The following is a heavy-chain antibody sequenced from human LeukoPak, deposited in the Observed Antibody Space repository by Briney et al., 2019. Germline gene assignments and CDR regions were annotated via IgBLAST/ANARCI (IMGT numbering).Heavy chain of an antibody. CDR1: GFTYRNFW. CDR3: TTEGYLRSGGGWES. Sequence: GGSLRLSCAASGFTYRNFWLTWVRQAPGKGLEWVANIKQDGSEKYYVDSVKGRFTISRDNAKNSLYLQMNSLKTEDTAVYYCTTEGYLRSGGGWESWDQGTLVTVSS. D-gene: IGHD1-26*01. CDR2: IKQDGSEK. J-gene: IGHJ5*02. V-gene: IGHV3-7*03.